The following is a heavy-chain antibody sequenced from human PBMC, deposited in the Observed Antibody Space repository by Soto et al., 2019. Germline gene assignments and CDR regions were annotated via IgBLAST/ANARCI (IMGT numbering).Heavy chain of an antibody. CDR2: ISGSGGST. CDR1: GFTFSSYA. J-gene: IGHJ4*02. Sequence: EVQLLESGGGLVQPGGSLRLSCAASGFTFSSYAMSWVRQAPGKGLEWVSAISGSGGSTYYADSVKGRFTISRDNSKKTLDVHMSSLRAEDTAVDYCTTVVGAVDYWGQGTLVTVSS. V-gene: IGHV3-23*01. CDR3: TTVVGAVDY. D-gene: IGHD3-3*01.